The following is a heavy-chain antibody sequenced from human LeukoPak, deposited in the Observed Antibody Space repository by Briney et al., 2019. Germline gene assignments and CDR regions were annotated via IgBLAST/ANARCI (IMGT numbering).Heavy chain of an antibody. CDR2: ISGSGGST. J-gene: IGHJ4*02. CDR1: GFTFSSYA. Sequence: GGSLRLSCAASGFTFSSYAMSWVRQAPGKGLEWVSAISGSGGSTYYADSVKGRFTISRDNSKNTLYLQMNSLRAEDTAVYYCAKGPPDSSSWYKRTEGWGQGTLVTVTS. CDR3: AKGPPDSSSWYKRTEG. D-gene: IGHD6-13*01. V-gene: IGHV3-23*01.